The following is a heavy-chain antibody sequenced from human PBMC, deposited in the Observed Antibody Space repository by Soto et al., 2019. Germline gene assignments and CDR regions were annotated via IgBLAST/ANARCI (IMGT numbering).Heavy chain of an antibody. CDR3: ARLSGDHSAFFSYGMDA. Sequence: GGSLRLSCAASGFTFDTYWMNWVRQAPGKGPEWLSGINSDGTISSYADSVKGRFTISRDNARNTLSLQMNSLRADDTAVYYCARLSGDHSAFFSYGMDARGQGTTVTVSS. J-gene: IGHJ6*02. V-gene: IGHV3-74*01. CDR1: GFTFDTYW. CDR2: INSDGTIS. D-gene: IGHD2-21*01.